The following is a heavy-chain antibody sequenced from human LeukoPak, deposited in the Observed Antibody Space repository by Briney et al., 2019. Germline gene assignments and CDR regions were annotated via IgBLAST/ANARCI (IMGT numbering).Heavy chain of an antibody. CDR2: IYTSGST. V-gene: IGHV4-4*07. CDR1: GGSISSYY. J-gene: IGHJ4*02. Sequence: SETLSLTCTVPGGSISSYYWSWIRQPPGKGLEWIGRIYTSGSTNYNPSLRSRVTMSVDTSKNQFSLKLSSVTAADTAVYYCAREIPLVGATDYWGQGTLVTVSS. CDR3: AREIPLVGATDY. D-gene: IGHD1-26*01.